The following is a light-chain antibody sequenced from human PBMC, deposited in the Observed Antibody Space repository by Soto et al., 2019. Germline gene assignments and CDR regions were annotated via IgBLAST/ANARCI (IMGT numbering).Light chain of an antibody. J-gene: IGKJ2*01. V-gene: IGKV3-20*01. CDR3: QQYGSSPYT. CDR1: QSVSSSY. Sequence: EIVLTQSTGTLSLSPGERATLSYRASQSVSSSYLAWYQQKPGQAPRLLISGASSRATGIPDRFSGSGSGTDFTLTISRLEPEDFAVYYCQQYGSSPYTLGQGTKLEIK. CDR2: GAS.